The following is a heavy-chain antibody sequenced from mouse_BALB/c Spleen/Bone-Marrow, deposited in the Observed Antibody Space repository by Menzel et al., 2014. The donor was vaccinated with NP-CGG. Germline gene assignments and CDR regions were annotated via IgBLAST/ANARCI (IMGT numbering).Heavy chain of an antibody. CDR3: ARVNYGNYVDCFDY. J-gene: IGHJ2*01. D-gene: IGHD2-1*01. Sequence: EVQRVESGGGLVQPGGSLKLSCAASGFTFSSYGMSWVSQTPDKRLELVASINSKRGSTYYPDSVKGRFTISRDNAKNTLSLQMSSLKSEDTAMYYCARVNYGNYVDCFDYWGQGTTLTVSS. V-gene: IGHV5-6-3*01. CDR1: GFTFSSYG. CDR2: INSKRGST.